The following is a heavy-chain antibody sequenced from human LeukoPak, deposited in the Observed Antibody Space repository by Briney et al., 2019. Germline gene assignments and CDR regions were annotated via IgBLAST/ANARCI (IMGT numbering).Heavy chain of an antibody. J-gene: IGHJ3*02. D-gene: IGHD2-8*02. Sequence: GGSLRLSCAASGFTFSSYEMNWVRQAPGKGLEWVSYISSSGSTIYYADSVKGRFTISRDNAKNSLYLQVNSLRAEDTAVYYCARDRGYALVEGAFDIWGQGTMVTVSS. CDR3: ARDRGYALVEGAFDI. CDR2: ISSSGSTI. V-gene: IGHV3-48*03. CDR1: GFTFSSYE.